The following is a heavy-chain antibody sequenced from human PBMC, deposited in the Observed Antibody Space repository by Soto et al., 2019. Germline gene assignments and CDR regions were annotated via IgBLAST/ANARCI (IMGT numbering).Heavy chain of an antibody. J-gene: IGHJ4*02. Sequence: QVQLRQWGAGLLKPSETLSLTCAVFGGSFSDYYWTWIRQPPGKGLEWIGEINHSGTTSYNPSLKSLITISVDTSNNQFSLKLSSVTAADTAVYYCARKPIYHFFAGYYSVDYWGQGTLVTVSS. D-gene: IGHD3-9*01. CDR1: GGSFSDYY. CDR2: INHSGTT. CDR3: ARKPIYHFFAGYYSVDY. V-gene: IGHV4-34*01.